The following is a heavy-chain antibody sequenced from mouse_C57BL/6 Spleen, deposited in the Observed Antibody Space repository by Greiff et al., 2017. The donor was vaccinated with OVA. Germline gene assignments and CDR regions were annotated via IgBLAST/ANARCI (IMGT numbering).Heavy chain of an antibody. CDR2: ISYDGSN. V-gene: IGHV3-6*01. J-gene: IGHJ2*01. CDR1: GYSITSGYY. Sequence: ESGPGLVKPSQSLSLTCSVTGYSITSGYYWNWIRQFPGNKLEWMGYISYDGSNNYNPSLKNRISITRDTSKNQFFLTLNSVTTEDTATYYCARDGGSYYFDYWGQGTTLTVSS. CDR3: ARDGGSYYFDY.